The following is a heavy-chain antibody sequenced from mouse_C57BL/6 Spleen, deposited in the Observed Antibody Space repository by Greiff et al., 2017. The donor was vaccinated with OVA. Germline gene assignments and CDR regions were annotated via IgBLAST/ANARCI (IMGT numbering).Heavy chain of an antibody. D-gene: IGHD2-3*01. CDR2: IDPETGGT. CDR1: GYTFTDYE. CDR3: TRDGDPGAMDY. Sequence: VQLQQSGAELVRPGASVTLSCKASGYTFTDYEMHWVKQTPVHGLEWIGAIDPETGGTAYNQKFKGQAILTADKSSSPANMERRSLTTEDAAVYYCTRDGDPGAMDYWGQGTSVTVSS. J-gene: IGHJ4*01. V-gene: IGHV1-15*01.